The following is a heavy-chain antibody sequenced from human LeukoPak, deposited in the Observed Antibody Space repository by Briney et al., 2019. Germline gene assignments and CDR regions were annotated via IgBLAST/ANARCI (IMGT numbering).Heavy chain of an antibody. CDR3: ARELKIAPAGTVGFDI. CDR2: ISAGGDNT. V-gene: IGHV3-23*01. Sequence: ASVKVSCKASGGTFSTYAMSWVRQAPGKGLEWVSAISAGGDNTYYADSVKGRFTISRDNSKNTLYLQMNSLLAEDTAVYYCARELKIAPAGTVGFDIWGQGTMVTVSS. CDR1: GGTFSTYA. D-gene: IGHD6-13*01. J-gene: IGHJ3*02.